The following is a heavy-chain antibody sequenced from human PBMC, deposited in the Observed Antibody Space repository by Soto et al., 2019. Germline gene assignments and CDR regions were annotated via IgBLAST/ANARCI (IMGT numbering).Heavy chain of an antibody. CDR3: AKSTGSLIDILTGYYKKIGAFDI. D-gene: IGHD3-9*01. J-gene: IGHJ3*02. CDR1: GFTFSSYA. Sequence: GGSLRLSCAASGFTFSSYAMSWVRQAPGKGLEWVSAISGSGGSTYYADSVKGRSTISRDNSKNMLYLQMNSLRAEDTAVYYCAKSTGSLIDILTGYYKKIGAFDIWGQGTMVTVSS. CDR2: ISGSGGST. V-gene: IGHV3-23*01.